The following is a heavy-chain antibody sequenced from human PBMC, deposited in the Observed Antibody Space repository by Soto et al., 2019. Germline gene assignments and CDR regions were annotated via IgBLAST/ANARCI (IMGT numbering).Heavy chain of an antibody. V-gene: IGHV3-23*01. CDR2: ISGSGGST. D-gene: IGHD2-15*01. Sequence: EVQLLESGGGLVQPGGSLRLSCAASGFTFSSYAMSWVRQAPGKGLEWVSAISGSGGSTYYTDSEKGRFTISRDASKTTLYLKMNSLRAEDTAVYYCAKEGVRYFGGVTCYGSVGYWGQGALVTVSS. CDR1: GFTFSSYA. CDR3: AKEGVRYFGGVTCYGSVGY. J-gene: IGHJ4*02.